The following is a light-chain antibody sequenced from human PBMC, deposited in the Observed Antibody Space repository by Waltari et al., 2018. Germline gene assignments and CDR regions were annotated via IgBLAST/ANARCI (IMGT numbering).Light chain of an antibody. J-gene: IGKJ1*01. Sequence: EIVLTQSPGTASLSPGERVTLSCRASQSVGSSSLAWYQQKPGQAPRLVIYRASRRATGIPDGFSGSGSGTDFSLTSSRLEPEDFAVYYCQQHGTLPATFGQGTKVEIK. CDR3: QQHGTLPAT. CDR1: QSVGSSS. CDR2: RAS. V-gene: IGKV3-20*01.